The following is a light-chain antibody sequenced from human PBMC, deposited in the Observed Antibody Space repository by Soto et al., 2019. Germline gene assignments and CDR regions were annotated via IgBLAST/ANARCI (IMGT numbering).Light chain of an antibody. V-gene: IGKV1-5*03. CDR3: QQYNSYWWT. CDR1: QSISTW. J-gene: IGKJ1*01. CDR2: KAS. Sequence: DIQMTQSPSTLSASVGDRVTITCRASQSISTWLAWYQQKPGKAPKVLIYKASSLQSGVPLRFSGSGSGTEFTLTISSLQPDDFATYYCQQYNSYWWTFGQGTKVEIK.